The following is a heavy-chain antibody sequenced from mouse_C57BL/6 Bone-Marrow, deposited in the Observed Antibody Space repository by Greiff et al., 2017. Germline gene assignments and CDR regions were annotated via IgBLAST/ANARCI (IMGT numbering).Heavy chain of an antibody. CDR3: ARERGSTMVTTGFAY. V-gene: IGHV5-4*01. D-gene: IGHD2-2*01. J-gene: IGHJ3*01. CDR1: GFTFSSYA. Sequence: EVKLVESGGGLVKPGGSLKLSCAASGFTFSSYAMSWVRQTPEKRLEWVATISDGGSYTYYPDNVKGRFTISRDNAKNNLYLQMSHLKSEDTAMXYCARERGSTMVTTGFAYWGQGTLVTVSA. CDR2: ISDGGSYT.